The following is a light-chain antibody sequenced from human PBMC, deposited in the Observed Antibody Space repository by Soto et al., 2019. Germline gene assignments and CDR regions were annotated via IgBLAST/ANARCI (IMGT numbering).Light chain of an antibody. Sequence: EIVLTQSPGTLSLSPGERATLSCRASQTVTSNYLAWYQRKPGQAPRLLIYGASSRATDIPARLSGSGSGTDFTLTITRLEPEDFAEYFCQQYAGSPSTFGQGTKVEIK. CDR2: GAS. CDR3: QQYAGSPST. V-gene: IGKV3-20*01. CDR1: QTVTSNY. J-gene: IGKJ1*01.